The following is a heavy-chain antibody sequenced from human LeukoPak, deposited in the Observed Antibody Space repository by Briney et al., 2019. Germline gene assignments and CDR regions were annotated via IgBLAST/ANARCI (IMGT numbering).Heavy chain of an antibody. J-gene: IGHJ3*02. CDR3: GRTSSSWYFDAFDI. D-gene: IGHD6-13*01. CDR2: IYYSGST. V-gene: IGHV4-59*08. CDR1: GGSISSYY. Sequence: SETLSLTCTVSGGSISSYYWSWIRQPPGKGLEWIGYIYYSGSTNYNPSLKSRVTISVDTSKNQFSLKLSSVTAADTAVYYCGRTSSSWYFDAFDIWGQGTMVTVSS.